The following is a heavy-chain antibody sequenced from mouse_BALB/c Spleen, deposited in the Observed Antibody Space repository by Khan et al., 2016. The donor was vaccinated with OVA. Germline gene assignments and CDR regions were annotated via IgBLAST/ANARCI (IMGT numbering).Heavy chain of an antibody. V-gene: IGHV3-2*02. D-gene: IGHD1-1*01. Sequence: EVELVESGPGLVKPSQSLSLICTVTGYSITSDYVWNWIRQFPGNKLEWMGFISYSGNTKYNPSLKSRISITRDTSKNQFFLQLNSVTTEDTATYYCARVYGGDFDYWAKAPLSQSPQ. J-gene: IGHJ2*01. CDR2: ISYSGNT. CDR3: ARVYGGDFDY. CDR1: GYSITSDYV.